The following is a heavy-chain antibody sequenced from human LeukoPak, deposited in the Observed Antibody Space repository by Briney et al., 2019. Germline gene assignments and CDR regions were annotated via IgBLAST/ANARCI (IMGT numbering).Heavy chain of an antibody. D-gene: IGHD2-21*02. Sequence: PSETLSLTCTVSGGSISSGDYYWSWIRQPPGKGLEWIGYIYYSGSTYYNPSLKSRVTISVDTSKNQFSLKLSSVTAADTAVYYCARRMTSPPHWYFDLWGRGALVT. CDR2: IYYSGST. CDR1: GGSISSGDYY. CDR3: ARRMTSPPHWYFDL. J-gene: IGHJ2*01. V-gene: IGHV4-30-4*01.